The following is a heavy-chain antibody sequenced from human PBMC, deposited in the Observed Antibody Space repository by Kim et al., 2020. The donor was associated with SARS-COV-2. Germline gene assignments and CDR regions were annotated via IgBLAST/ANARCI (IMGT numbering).Heavy chain of an antibody. CDR3: ACYGNSNALDF. CDR2: INQHGSEK. CDR1: GFTFRSHW. V-gene: IGHV3-7*03. J-gene: IGHJ4*02. D-gene: IGHD4-17*01. Sequence: GGSLRLSCAASGFTFRSHWMSWVRQAPGKGLEWVANINQHGSEKYYVDSVRGRFTISRDNAKTSLFLQMNSLRAEDTAVYYCACYGNSNALDFWGQGTLVTVSS.